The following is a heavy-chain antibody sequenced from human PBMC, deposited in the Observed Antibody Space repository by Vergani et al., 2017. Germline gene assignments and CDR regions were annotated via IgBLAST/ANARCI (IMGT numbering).Heavy chain of an antibody. CDR2: ISSSSSYI. V-gene: IGHV3-21*01. Sequence: EVQLVESGGGLVKPGGSLRLSCAASGFTFSSYSMNWVRQAPGKGLEWVSSISSSSSYIYYADSVKGRFTISIDNSKNSLYLQMNSLIAEDTAVYYCARGDYYGSGFLYYYGMDVWGQGTTVTVSS. CDR3: ARGDYYGSGFLYYYGMDV. D-gene: IGHD3-10*01. CDR1: GFTFSSYS. J-gene: IGHJ6*02.